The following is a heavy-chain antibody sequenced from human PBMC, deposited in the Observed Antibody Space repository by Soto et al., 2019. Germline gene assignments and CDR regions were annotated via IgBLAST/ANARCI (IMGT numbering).Heavy chain of an antibody. CDR1: GGTFSSYA. CDR2: IIPIFGTA. J-gene: IGHJ6*02. CDR3: ARVGSSGWYGYYYGMDV. V-gene: IGHV1-69*01. D-gene: IGHD6-19*01. Sequence: QVQLVQSGGEVKKPGSSVKVSCKASGGTFSSYAISWVRQAPGQGLEWMGGIIPIFGTANYAPKFQGRVTIIADESTSTAYMELSSLRSDDTAVYYCARVGSSGWYGYYYGMDVWGQGTTVTVSS.